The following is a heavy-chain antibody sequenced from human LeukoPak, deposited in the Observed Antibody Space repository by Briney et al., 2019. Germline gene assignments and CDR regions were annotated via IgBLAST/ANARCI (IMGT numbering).Heavy chain of an antibody. D-gene: IGHD2-2*01. CDR2: ISAYNGNT. CDR1: GYTFTSYY. CDR3: ARDRYCSTTSCGKLGWFDP. J-gene: IGHJ5*02. V-gene: IGHV1-18*04. Sequence: ASVKVSCKASGYTFTSYYMHWVRQAPGQGLEWMGWISAYNGNTNFAQKFQGRVTLTTDTFTSTAYMELRSLRSDDTAVYYCARDRYCSTTSCGKLGWFDPWGQGSLVTVSS.